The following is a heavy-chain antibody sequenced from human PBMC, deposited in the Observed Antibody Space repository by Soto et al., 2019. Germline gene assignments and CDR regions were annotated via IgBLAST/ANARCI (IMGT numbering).Heavy chain of an antibody. D-gene: IGHD3-3*01. CDR2: MNPNSGNT. CDR1: GYTFTSYD. J-gene: IGHJ5*02. V-gene: IGHV1-8*01. CDR3: ARGLTYYDFWSGDSTQNWVDP. Sequence: GASVTVACKASGYTFTSYDINWVRQATGQGLEWMGWMNPNSGNTGYAQKFQGRVTMTRNTSISTAYMELSSLRSEDTAVYYCARGLTYYDFWSGDSTQNWVDPGGQG.